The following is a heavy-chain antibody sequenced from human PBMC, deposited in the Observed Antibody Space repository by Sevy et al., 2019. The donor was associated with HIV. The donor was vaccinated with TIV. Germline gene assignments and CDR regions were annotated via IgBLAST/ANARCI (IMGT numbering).Heavy chain of an antibody. CDR2: INYDGSST. CDR1: GFTFSSYW. D-gene: IGHD3-10*01. J-gene: IGHJ3*01. Sequence: GGSLRLSCAASGFTFSSYWMHWVRQAPGKGLVWVSRINYDGSSTGYADSVKGLFTISRDNAKNTLYLQMSSLRAEDTAVYYCARLYYGSGVPNAYDVWGQGTMVTVSS. CDR3: ARLYYGSGVPNAYDV. V-gene: IGHV3-74*01.